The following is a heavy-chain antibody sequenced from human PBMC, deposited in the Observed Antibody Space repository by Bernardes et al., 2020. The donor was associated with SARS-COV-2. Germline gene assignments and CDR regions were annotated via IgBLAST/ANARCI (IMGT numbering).Heavy chain of an antibody. Sequence: SETLPLTCAVYGGSFSGYYWSWIRQPPGKGLEWIGEINHSGSTNYNPSLKSRVTISVDTSKNQFSLKLSSVTAADTAVYYCARSGYDFWSGYYTGRWFDPWGQGTLVTVSS. CDR1: GGSFSGYY. CDR3: ARSGYDFWSGYYTGRWFDP. V-gene: IGHV4-34*01. J-gene: IGHJ5*02. CDR2: INHSGST. D-gene: IGHD3-3*01.